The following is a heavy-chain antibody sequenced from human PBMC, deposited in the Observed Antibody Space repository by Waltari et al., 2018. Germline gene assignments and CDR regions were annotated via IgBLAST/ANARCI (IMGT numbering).Heavy chain of an antibody. CDR2: LDPENGDT. Sequence: EAQLIQSGAEVKKPGATMRISCKASGYTFIDYYMHWVRQAPGKGLEWVALLDPENGDTEFADNFQGRVTVTADTSTDTVYMELSSLTSDDTAVYYCSNSMSGPRVQWGQGTLITVSS. CDR3: SNSMSGPRVQ. CDR1: GYTFIDYY. V-gene: IGHV1-69-2*01. J-gene: IGHJ4*02. D-gene: IGHD3-3*01.